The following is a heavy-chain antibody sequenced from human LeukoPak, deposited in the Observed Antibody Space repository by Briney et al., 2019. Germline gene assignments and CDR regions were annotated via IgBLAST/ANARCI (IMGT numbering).Heavy chain of an antibody. V-gene: IGHV2-70*11. Sequence: KSGPTLVNPTQTLTLTCTFSGFSLSTSGMCVSWIRQPPGKALEWLARIDWDDDKYHSTSLKTRLTISKDTSKNQVVLTMTNMDPVDTATYYCARIHYYDSSGYYDAFDIWGQGTMVTVSS. J-gene: IGHJ3*02. CDR3: ARIHYYDSSGYYDAFDI. D-gene: IGHD3-22*01. CDR1: GFSLSTSGMC. CDR2: IDWDDDK.